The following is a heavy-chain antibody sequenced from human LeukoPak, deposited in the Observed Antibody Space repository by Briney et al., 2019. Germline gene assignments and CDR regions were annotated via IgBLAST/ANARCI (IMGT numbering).Heavy chain of an antibody. CDR1: GGTFSSYA. CDR3: ARVGIAARRGHYYYYYMDV. CDR2: IIPIFGTA. Sequence: GSSVKVSCKASGGTFSSYAISWVRQAPGQGLEWMGGIIPIFGTANYAQKFQGRVTITTDESTSTAYMELSSLRSEDTAVYHCARVGIAARRGHYYYYYMDVWGKGTTVTVSS. J-gene: IGHJ6*03. D-gene: IGHD6-6*01. V-gene: IGHV1-69*05.